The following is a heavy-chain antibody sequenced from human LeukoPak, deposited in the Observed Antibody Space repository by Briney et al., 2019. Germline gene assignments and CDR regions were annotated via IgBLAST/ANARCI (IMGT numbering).Heavy chain of an antibody. CDR3: ARQYSSSWYEPDDY. J-gene: IGHJ4*02. V-gene: IGHV3-48*03. CDR2: ISSSGSTI. D-gene: IGHD6-13*01. Sequence: GGSLRLSCAASGFTFSSYEMNWVRQAPGKGLEWVSYISSSGSTIYYADSVKGRFTISRDNAKNSLYLQMNSLRAEDTAVYYCARQYSSSWYEPDDYWGQGTLVTVSS. CDR1: GFTFSSYE.